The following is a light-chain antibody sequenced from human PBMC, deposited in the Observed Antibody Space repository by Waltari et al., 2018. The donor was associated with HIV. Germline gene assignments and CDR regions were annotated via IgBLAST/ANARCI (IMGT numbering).Light chain of an antibody. Sequence: QSVVTQSPSAPGTPGQRVTISSSVSSSNIGSNTVSCYPHLPGTAPTLLIYRDNQRPSGVPDRISGSRSGTSASLAISGLRSEDEAVYYCVVWDDSLSGVVFGGGTSLTVL. J-gene: IGLJ2*01. CDR2: RDN. CDR3: VVWDDSLSGVV. CDR1: SSNIGSNT. V-gene: IGLV1-47*01.